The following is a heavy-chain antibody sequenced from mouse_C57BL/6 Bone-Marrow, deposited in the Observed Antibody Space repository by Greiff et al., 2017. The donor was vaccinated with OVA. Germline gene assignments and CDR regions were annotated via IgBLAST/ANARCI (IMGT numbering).Heavy chain of an antibody. V-gene: IGHV5-16*01. J-gene: IGHJ1*03. Sequence: EVQLVESEGGLVQPGSSMKLSCTASGFTFSDYYMAWVRQVPEKGLEWVANINYDGSSTYYLDSLKSRFIISRDNAKNILYLQMSSLKSEDTATYYCARGHWYFDVWGTGTTVTVSS. CDR3: ARGHWYFDV. CDR1: GFTFSDYY. CDR2: INYDGSST.